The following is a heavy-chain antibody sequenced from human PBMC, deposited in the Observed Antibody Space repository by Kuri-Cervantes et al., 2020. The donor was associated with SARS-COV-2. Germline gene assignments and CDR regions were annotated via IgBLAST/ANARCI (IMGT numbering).Heavy chain of an antibody. CDR1: GGSISSYY. CDR3: ARVAPITMVRVGEPNFDP. D-gene: IGHD3-10*01. Sequence: ESLKISCTVSGGSISSYYWSWIRQPPGKGLEWIGYIYYSGSTNYNPSLKSRVTISVDTSKNQFSLKLSSVTAADRAVYYCARVAPITMVRVGEPNFDPWGQGTLVTVSS. V-gene: IGHV4-59*01. CDR2: IYYSGST. J-gene: IGHJ5*02.